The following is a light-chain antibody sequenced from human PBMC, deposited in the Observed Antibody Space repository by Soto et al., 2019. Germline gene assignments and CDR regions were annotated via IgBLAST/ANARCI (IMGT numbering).Light chain of an antibody. Sequence: DIQMAQSPPSLSASVGDKVTITCRAGQNIKNYVKWYQQRSGRAPKLLLYATSHLKTGVPSRFSGSGSGTDFTLTISSLQPADSATYYCQQSFSSPPTFGPGTKLEI. J-gene: IGKJ2*01. CDR3: QQSFSSPPT. V-gene: IGKV1-39*01. CDR1: QNIKNY. CDR2: ATS.